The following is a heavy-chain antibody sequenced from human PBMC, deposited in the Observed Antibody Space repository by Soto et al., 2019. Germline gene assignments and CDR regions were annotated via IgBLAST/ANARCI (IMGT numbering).Heavy chain of an antibody. CDR2: IYYSGST. CDR3: ARGPNHYDFWSGYPS. J-gene: IGHJ5*02. Sequence: PSETLSLTCTVSGGSISSYYWSWSLQPPGKGLEWIGYIYYSGSTNYNPSLKSRVTISVDTSKNQFSLKLSSVTAADTAVYYCARGPNHYDFWSGYPSWGQGTLVTVSS. V-gene: IGHV4-59*01. D-gene: IGHD3-3*01. CDR1: GGSISSYY.